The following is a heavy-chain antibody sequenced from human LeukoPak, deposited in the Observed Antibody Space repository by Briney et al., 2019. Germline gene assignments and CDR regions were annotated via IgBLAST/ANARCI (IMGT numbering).Heavy chain of an antibody. CDR2: IIPIFGTA. Sequence: ASVKVSCKASGGTFSSYGISWVRQAPGQGLEWMGGIIPIFGTANYAQKFQGRVTITADESTSTAYMELSSLRSEDTAVYYCARGYWSTSPLDYWGQGTLVTVSS. V-gene: IGHV1-69*13. J-gene: IGHJ4*02. CDR3: ARGYWSTSPLDY. D-gene: IGHD2-2*01. CDR1: GGTFSSYG.